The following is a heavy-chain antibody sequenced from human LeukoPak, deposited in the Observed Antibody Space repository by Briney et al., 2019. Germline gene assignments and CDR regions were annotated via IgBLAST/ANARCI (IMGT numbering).Heavy chain of an antibody. CDR3: ARTYCSGGSCYAGY. J-gene: IGHJ4*02. Sequence: SETLSLTCTVSGGSIINYYWSWIRQPPGKGLKWIGNIYYNGSTNYNPSLKSRVTISVDTSKNQFSLKLSSVTAADTAVYYCARTYCSGGSCYAGYWGQGTLVTVSS. V-gene: IGHV4-59*08. D-gene: IGHD2-15*01. CDR1: GGSIINYY. CDR2: IYYNGST.